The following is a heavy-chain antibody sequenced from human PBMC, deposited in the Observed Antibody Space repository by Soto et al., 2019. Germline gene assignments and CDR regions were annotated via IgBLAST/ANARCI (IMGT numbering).Heavy chain of an antibody. J-gene: IGHJ6*02. Sequence: SETLSLTCTVSGGSISSYYWSWIRQPPGKGLEWIGYIYYSGSTNYDPSLKSRVTISVDTSKNQFSLKLSSVTAADTAVYYCARDREGFFCSGGSCYSGVYGMDVWGQGTTVTVSS. CDR2: IYYSGST. D-gene: IGHD2-15*01. V-gene: IGHV4-59*01. CDR1: GGSISSYY. CDR3: ARDREGFFCSGGSCYSGVYGMDV.